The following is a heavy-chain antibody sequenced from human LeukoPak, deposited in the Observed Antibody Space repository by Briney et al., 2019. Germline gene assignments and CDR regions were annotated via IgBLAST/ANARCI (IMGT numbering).Heavy chain of an antibody. V-gene: IGHV5-51*01. J-gene: IGHJ6*02. CDR3: ARNTYYYGSGPKGYYYYGMDV. D-gene: IGHD3-10*01. CDR2: IYPGDSDT. Sequence: GESLKISCKGSGYSFTSYWIGLVRQMPGKGLEWMGIIYPGDSDTRYSPSFQGQVTISADKSISTAYLQWSSLKASDTAMYYCARNTYYYGSGPKGYYYYGMDVWGQGTTVTVSS. CDR1: GYSFTSYW.